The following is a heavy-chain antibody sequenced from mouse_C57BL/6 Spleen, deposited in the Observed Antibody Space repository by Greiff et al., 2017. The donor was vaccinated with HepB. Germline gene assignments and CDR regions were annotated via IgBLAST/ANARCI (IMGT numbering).Heavy chain of an antibody. CDR1: GFSINSDCY. CDR2: TFYSGIT. J-gene: IGHJ1*03. CDR3: AKGIFMGYFDV. D-gene: IGHD1-1*01. V-gene: IGHV3-3*01. Sequence: EVHLVESGPSLVRPSQTLSLTCTVTGFSINSDCYWIWIRQFPGNKLEYIGYTFYSGITYYNPSLESRTYITRDTSKNQFSLKLSSVTTEDTATYYCAKGIFMGYFDVWGTGTTVTVSS.